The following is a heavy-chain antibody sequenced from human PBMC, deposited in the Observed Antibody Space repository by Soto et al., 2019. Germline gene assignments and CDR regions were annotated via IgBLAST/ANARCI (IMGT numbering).Heavy chain of an antibody. D-gene: IGHD3-22*01. CDR3: ARDWDDYDSSVLCGVDAFDN. CDR2: ISRSGSTI. J-gene: IGHJ3*02. CDR1: GFTFSDYY. Sequence: GGSLRLSCAASGFTFSDYYMSWIRQAPGKGLEWVSYISRSGSTIYYADSVKGRFTISRDNAKNSLYLQMNSLRAEDMTVDYSARDWDDYDSSVLCGVDAFDNWGQGTMVTVSS. V-gene: IGHV3-11*01.